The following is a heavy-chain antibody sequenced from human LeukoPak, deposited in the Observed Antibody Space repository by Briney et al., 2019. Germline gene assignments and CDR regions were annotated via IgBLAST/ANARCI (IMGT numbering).Heavy chain of an antibody. V-gene: IGHV3-23*01. J-gene: IGHJ4*02. CDR3: AKGKWETASYDPWDY. D-gene: IGHD2-21*02. CDR2: ITGSGDTT. Sequence: GGSLRLSCAASGFTFSAYSMNWVRLAPGKGLEWVSGITGSGDTTNYADSVRGRFTISRDSSKNTLYLQMNNLGAEDTAVYFCAKGKWETASYDPWDYWGQGTLVTVSS. CDR1: GFTFSAYS.